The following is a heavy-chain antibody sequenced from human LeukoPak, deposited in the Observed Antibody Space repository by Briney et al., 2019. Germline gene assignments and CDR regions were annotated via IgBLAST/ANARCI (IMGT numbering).Heavy chain of an antibody. CDR3: TRAPYYDILTGYYRKTYYFDY. J-gene: IGHJ4*02. Sequence: PGRSLRLSCTASGFTFGDYAMSWVRQAPGKGLEWVGFIRSKAYCGTTEYAASVKGRFTISRDDSKSIAYLQMNSLKTEDTAVYYCTRAPYYDILTGYYRKTYYFDYWGQGTLVTVSS. V-gene: IGHV3-49*04. CDR1: GFTFGDYA. CDR2: IRSKAYCGTT. D-gene: IGHD3-9*01.